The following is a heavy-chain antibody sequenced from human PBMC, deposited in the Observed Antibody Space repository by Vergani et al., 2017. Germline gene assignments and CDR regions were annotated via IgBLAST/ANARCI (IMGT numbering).Heavy chain of an antibody. CDR1: GFTFSSYA. J-gene: IGHJ4*02. D-gene: IGHD3-16*01. CDR2: IYSGGSST. CDR3: AKPGFRGVDQLDY. V-gene: IGHV3-23*03. Sequence: EVQLLESGGGLVQPGGSLRLSCAASGFTFSSYAMSWVRQAPGKGLEWVSVIYSGGSSTYYADSVKGRFTISRDNSKNTLYLQMNSLRAEDTAVYYCAKPGFRGVDQLDYWGQGTLVTVSS.